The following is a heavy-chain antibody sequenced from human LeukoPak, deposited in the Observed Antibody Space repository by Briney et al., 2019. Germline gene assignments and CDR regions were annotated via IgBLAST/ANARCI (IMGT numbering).Heavy chain of an antibody. CDR3: AGSYCSSTSSYDY. D-gene: IGHD2-2*01. CDR2: INHSGST. V-gene: IGHV4-34*01. Sequence: PSETLSLTCAVYGGSFSGYYWSWIRQPPGKGMEWIGEINHSGSTNYNPSLKSRVTISVDTSKNQFSLKLSSVTAADTAVYYCAGSYCSSTSSYDYWGQGTLVTVSS. CDR1: GGSFSGYY. J-gene: IGHJ4*02.